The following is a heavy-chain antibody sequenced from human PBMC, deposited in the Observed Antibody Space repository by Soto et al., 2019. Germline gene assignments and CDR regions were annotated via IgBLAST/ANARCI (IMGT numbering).Heavy chain of an antibody. V-gene: IGHV2-70*11. CDR2: IDWDDDK. Sequence: SGPTLVNPTQTLTLTCTFSGFSLSTSGMCVSWIRQPPGKALEWLARIDWDDDKYYSTSLKTRLTISKDTSKNQVVLTMTNMDNVHPATYYSARDAGAAHYYYGMAVWGQGTTVTVSS. CDR1: GFSLSTSGMC. J-gene: IGHJ6*02. CDR3: ARDAGAAHYYYGMAV. D-gene: IGHD6-6*01.